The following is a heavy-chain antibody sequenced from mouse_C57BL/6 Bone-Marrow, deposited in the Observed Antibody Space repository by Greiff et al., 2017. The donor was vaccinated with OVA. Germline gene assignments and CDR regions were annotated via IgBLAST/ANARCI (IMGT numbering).Heavy chain of an antibody. D-gene: IGHD1-2*01. CDR3: AIMWFAY. CDR1: GYTFTSYW. V-gene: IGHV1-55*01. CDR2: IYPGSGST. J-gene: IGHJ3*01. Sequence: QVQLQQPGAELVKPGASVKMSCKASGYTFTSYWITWVKQRPGQGLEWIGDIYPGSGSTNYNEKLKSKATLTVDTSSSTAYMQLSSLTSEDAAVYYCAIMWFAYWGQGTLVTVSA.